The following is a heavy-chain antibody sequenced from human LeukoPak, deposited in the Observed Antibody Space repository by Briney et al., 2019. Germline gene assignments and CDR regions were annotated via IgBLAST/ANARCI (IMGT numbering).Heavy chain of an antibody. CDR3: AKSGWSAHYFDH. Sequence: PGGSLRLSCAASGFTFSSYVMRWVRQAPGKGLEWVSAISGSSSSTYYADSVKGRFTISRDNSKNTPYLEMNSLRAEDTAVYYCAKSGWSAHYFDHWGQGTLVTVSS. CDR1: GFTFSSYV. V-gene: IGHV3-23*01. CDR2: ISGSSSST. D-gene: IGHD6-19*01. J-gene: IGHJ4*02.